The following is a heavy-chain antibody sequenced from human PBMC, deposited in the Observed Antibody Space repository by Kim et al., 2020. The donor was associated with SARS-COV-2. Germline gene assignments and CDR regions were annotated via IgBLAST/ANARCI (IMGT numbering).Heavy chain of an antibody. CDR3: ARGLRKVTTSIYYYGLDV. D-gene: IGHD2-21*02. Sequence: SDTLSLTCAVYGGSFSGYYWSWIRQPPGKGLEWIGEINYSGSTNYNPFLKSRVTISADTSKTQFSLKLSSVTAADTALYYCARGLRKVTTSIYYYGLDVWGQGTTVTVSS. V-gene: IGHV4-34*01. CDR1: GGSFSGYY. J-gene: IGHJ6*02. CDR2: INYSGST.